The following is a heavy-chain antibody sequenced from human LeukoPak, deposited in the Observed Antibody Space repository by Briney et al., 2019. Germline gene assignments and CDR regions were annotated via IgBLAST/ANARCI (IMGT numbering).Heavy chain of an antibody. Sequence: KVGESLKISCKGSGYSFTSYWIGWVRQMPGKGLEWMGIIYPGDSYTTYSPSFQGQVTISADRSINTAYLYWSTLKASDSAMYYCARTADISTGFASDSWGQGTLVTVPS. J-gene: IGHJ4*02. CDR1: GYSFTSYW. CDR3: ARTADISTGFASDS. V-gene: IGHV5-51*01. D-gene: IGHD3-9*01. CDR2: IYPGDSYT.